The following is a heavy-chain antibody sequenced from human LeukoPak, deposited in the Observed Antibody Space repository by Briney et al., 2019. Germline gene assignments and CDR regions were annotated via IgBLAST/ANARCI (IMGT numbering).Heavy chain of an antibody. CDR2: IYTSGST. CDR3: ARGRRDGYNLKYFDY. CDR1: GGSISSGSYY. Sequence: SETLSLTCTVSGGSISSGSYYWSWIRQPAGKGLEWIGRIYTSGSTNYNPSLKSRVTISVDTSKNQFSLKLSSVAAADTAVYYCARGRRDGYNLKYFDYWGQGTLVTVSS. V-gene: IGHV4-61*02. D-gene: IGHD5-24*01. J-gene: IGHJ4*02.